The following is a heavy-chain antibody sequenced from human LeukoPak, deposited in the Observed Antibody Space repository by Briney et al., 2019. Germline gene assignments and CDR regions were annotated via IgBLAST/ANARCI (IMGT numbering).Heavy chain of an antibody. J-gene: IGHJ4*02. D-gene: IGHD3-3*01. CDR1: GFTFSSYA. CDR3: ASEIIFGSFDY. CDR2: ISYDGSNK. Sequence: GGSLRLSCAASGFTFSSYAMHWVRQAPGKGLEWVAVISYDGSNKYYADSVKGRFTISRDNSKNTLYLQMNSLIAGDTAVYYCASEIIFGSFDYWGQGTLVTVSS. V-gene: IGHV3-30*04.